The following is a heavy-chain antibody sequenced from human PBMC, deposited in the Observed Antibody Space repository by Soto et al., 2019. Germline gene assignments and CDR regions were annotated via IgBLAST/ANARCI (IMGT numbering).Heavy chain of an antibody. V-gene: IGHV3-11*06. CDR3: ARGGYDFWSGYPDV. J-gene: IGHJ6*02. D-gene: IGHD3-3*01. Sequence: GGSLRLSCAASGFTFSDYYMSWLRQAPGKGLEYVSYIVSSSAYTNYADSVKGRFTISRDNAKNSLYLQMNSLRAEDTAVYYCARGGYDFWSGYPDVWGQGTTVTVSS. CDR2: IVSSSAYT. CDR1: GFTFSDYY.